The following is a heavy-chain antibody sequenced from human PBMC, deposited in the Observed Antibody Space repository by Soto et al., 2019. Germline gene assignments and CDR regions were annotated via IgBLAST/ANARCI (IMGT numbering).Heavy chain of an antibody. D-gene: IGHD5-18*01. J-gene: IGHJ4*02. Sequence: QVQRQESGPGLVKPSQTLSLSCTVSGGSISSAAYYWSWIRQHPGKGLEWIGYISHSGSTYYTPSLKSPDIISADTSKNQFSLNLTSVTAADTAVYYCAREYTYGSNFFDCWGEGALVTVSS. CDR1: GGSISSAAYY. CDR3: AREYTYGSNFFDC. CDR2: ISHSGST. V-gene: IGHV4-31*01.